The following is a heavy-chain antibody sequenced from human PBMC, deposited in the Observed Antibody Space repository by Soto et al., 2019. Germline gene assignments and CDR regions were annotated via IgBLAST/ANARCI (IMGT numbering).Heavy chain of an antibody. D-gene: IGHD2-2*01. Sequence: GESLKISCKGSGYSFTSYWIGWVRQMPGKGLEWMGIIYPGDSDTRYSPSFQGQVTISADKSISTAYLQWSSLKASDTAMYYCARAPALGLYYYGMDVWGQGTTVTVSS. CDR1: GYSFTSYW. V-gene: IGHV5-51*01. J-gene: IGHJ6*02. CDR3: ARAPALGLYYYGMDV. CDR2: IYPGDSDT.